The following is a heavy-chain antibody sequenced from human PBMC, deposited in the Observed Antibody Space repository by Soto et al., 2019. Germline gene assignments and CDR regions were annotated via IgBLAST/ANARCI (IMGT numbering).Heavy chain of an antibody. CDR1: GFTFRSFT. D-gene: IGHD6-13*01. Sequence: GGSLRLSCAASGFTFRSFTMNWVRQAPGKGLEWVSTISSNSAYIYYTDALRGRFTISRDNAKNPLHLQMNSLRAEDTAVYYCTRDASRDSSARGWFDPWGPGTLVTVSS. CDR3: TRDASRDSSARGWFDP. CDR2: ISSNSAYI. J-gene: IGHJ5*02. V-gene: IGHV3-21*01.